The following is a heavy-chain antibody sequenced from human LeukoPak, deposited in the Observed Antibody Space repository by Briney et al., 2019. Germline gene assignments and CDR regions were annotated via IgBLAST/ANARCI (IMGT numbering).Heavy chain of an antibody. V-gene: IGHV3-7*01. J-gene: IGHJ4*02. CDR1: GFTFSSYW. CDR3: ARGGPSSWYGEFFDY. CDR2: TKQDGSEK. D-gene: IGHD6-13*01. Sequence: GGSLRLSCAASGFTFSSYWMSWVRQAPGKGLEWVANTKQDGSEKYYVDSVKGRFTISRDNAKNSLYLQMNSLRAEDTAVYYCARGGPSSWYGEFFDYWGQGTLVTVSS.